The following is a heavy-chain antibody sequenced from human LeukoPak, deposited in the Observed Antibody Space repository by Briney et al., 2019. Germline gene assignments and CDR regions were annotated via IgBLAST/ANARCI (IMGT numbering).Heavy chain of an antibody. CDR3: AAAAPGTDWLDP. CDR2: ISSSSAYI. D-gene: IGHD6-13*01. V-gene: IGHV3-21*01. Sequence: AGGSLRLSCAASGFTFSSYSMNWVRQAPGKGLEWVSSISSSSAYIYYADSVKGRFTISRDNAENSLYLQMNSLRAEDTAVYYCAAAAPGTDWLDPWGQGTLVTVSS. CDR1: GFTFSSYS. J-gene: IGHJ5*02.